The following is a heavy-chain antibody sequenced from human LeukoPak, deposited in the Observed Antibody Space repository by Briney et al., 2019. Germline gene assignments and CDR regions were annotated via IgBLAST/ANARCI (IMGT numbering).Heavy chain of an antibody. CDR2: IYHSGST. CDR3: ARDGYGGIDY. Sequence: ETLSLTCTVSGGSISSYYWSWIRQPPGKGLEWIGSIYHSGSTYYNPSLKSRVTISVDTSKNQFSVKLNSVTAADTAVYCCARDGYGGIDYWGQGILVTVSS. J-gene: IGHJ4*02. D-gene: IGHD4-23*01. CDR1: GGSISSYY. V-gene: IGHV4-59*01.